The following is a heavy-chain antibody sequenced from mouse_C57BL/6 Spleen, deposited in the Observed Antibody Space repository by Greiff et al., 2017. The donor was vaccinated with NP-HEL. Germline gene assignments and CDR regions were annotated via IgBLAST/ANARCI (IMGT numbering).Heavy chain of an antibody. Sequence: EVKVEESGPGLVKPSQSLSLTCSVTGYSITSGYYWNWIRQFPGNKLEWMGYISYDGSNNYNPSLKNRISITRDTSKNQFFLKLNSVTTEDTATYYCATDYYGSLFAYWGQGTLVTVSA. CDR1: GYSITSGYY. D-gene: IGHD1-1*01. CDR3: ATDYYGSLFAY. V-gene: IGHV3-6*01. CDR2: ISYDGSN. J-gene: IGHJ3*01.